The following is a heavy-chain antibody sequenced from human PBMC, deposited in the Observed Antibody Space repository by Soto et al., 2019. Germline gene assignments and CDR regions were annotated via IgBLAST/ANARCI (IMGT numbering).Heavy chain of an antibody. V-gene: IGHV1-69*13. Sequence: GASVKVSCKASGGTFSSYAISWVRQAPGQGLEWMGGIIPIFGTANYAQKFQGRVTITADESTSTAYMELSSLRSEDTAVYYCARESKNYDFWSGYPKAFDYWGQGTLVTVSS. CDR3: ARESKNYDFWSGYPKAFDY. J-gene: IGHJ4*02. CDR1: GGTFSSYA. CDR2: IIPIFGTA. D-gene: IGHD3-3*01.